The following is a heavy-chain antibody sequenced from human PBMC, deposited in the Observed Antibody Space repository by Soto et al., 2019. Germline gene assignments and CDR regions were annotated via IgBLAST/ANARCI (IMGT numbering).Heavy chain of an antibody. CDR2: VYSGGDT. D-gene: IGHD1-1*01. CDR3: ALTTSCFDWYFDL. CDR1: GFVVSNVY. V-gene: IGHV3-53*02. Sequence: EVQLVETGGALVQPGGSLRLSCAVSGFVVSNVYMSWVRQAPGERLEWISVVYSGGDTYYADSVKGRFTISRDNSKNTVYLQMSRLRPDDTAVYYCALTTSCFDWYFDLWGRGTLVTVSS. J-gene: IGHJ2*01.